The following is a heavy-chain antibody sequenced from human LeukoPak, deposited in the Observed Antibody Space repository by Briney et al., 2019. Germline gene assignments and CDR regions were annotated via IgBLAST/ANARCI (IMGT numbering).Heavy chain of an antibody. CDR3: AKPLGRLLRPSRPYYGMDV. J-gene: IGHJ6*02. D-gene: IGHD2-15*01. V-gene: IGHV3-30*18. CDR2: ISYDGSNK. Sequence: HPGGSLRLSCAASGFTFSSYGMHWVRQAPGKGLEWVAVISYDGSNKYYADSVKGRFTISRDNSKNTLYLQMNSLRAEDTAVYYCAKPLGRLLRPSRPYYGMDVWGQGTTVTVSS. CDR1: GFTFSSYG.